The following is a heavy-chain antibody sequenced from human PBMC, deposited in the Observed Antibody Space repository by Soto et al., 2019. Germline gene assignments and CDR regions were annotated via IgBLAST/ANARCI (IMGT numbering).Heavy chain of an antibody. CDR3: SRGILV. CDR1: GGSMNSGGYC. D-gene: IGHD6-6*01. Sequence: QVQLQESGPGLVKPSQTLSLTCTVSGGSMNSGGYCWNWIRQHPGEDLEWIGCISYGGTTSYNPSLKSRVTISVDTSKNQFSLKLSSVTAADTAGYYCSRGILVWGQGSLISVSS. J-gene: IGHJ4*02. CDR2: ISYGGTT. V-gene: IGHV4-31*03.